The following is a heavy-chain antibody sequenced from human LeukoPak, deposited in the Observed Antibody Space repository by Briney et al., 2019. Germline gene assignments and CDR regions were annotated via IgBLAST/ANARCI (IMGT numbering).Heavy chain of an antibody. Sequence: GGSLRLSCAASGFTFDDYAMHWVRQAPGKGLEWVSLISWDGGSTYYADSVKGRFTISRDNSKNSLYLQMNSLRAEDTALYYCAKDTVSGEAAVGYYFDYWGQGTLVTVSS. D-gene: IGHD6-13*01. V-gene: IGHV3-43D*03. CDR3: AKDTVSGEAAVGYYFDY. CDR2: ISWDGGST. CDR1: GFTFDDYA. J-gene: IGHJ4*02.